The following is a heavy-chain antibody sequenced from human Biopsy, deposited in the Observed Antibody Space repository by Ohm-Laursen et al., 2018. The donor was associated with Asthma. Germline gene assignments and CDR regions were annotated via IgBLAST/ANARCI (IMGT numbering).Heavy chain of an antibody. V-gene: IGHV3-53*01. CDR1: GFTVSKDQ. D-gene: IGHD6-19*01. CDR2: IYSGGTS. J-gene: IGHJ4*02. Sequence: GSLRLSCSPSGFTVSKDQMFWVRQAPAKGLEWVSVIYSGGTSHTADSVRGRFTISRDFSKNTLHLQMHSLRVEDTAVYYCARGDSSGWSHYYFDYWGQGTLVTVSS. CDR3: ARGDSSGWSHYYFDY.